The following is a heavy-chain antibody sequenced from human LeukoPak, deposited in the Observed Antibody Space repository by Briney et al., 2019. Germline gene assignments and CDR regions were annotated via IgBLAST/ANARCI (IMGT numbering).Heavy chain of an antibody. D-gene: IGHD6-13*01. Sequence: ASVKVSCKASGYTFTSYAMHWVRQAPGQRLEWMGWINAGNGNTKYSQKFQGRVTITRDTSASTAYMELSSLRSEDTAVYYCARAPASSWYPTHYFDYWGQGTLVTVSS. CDR3: ARAPASSWYPTHYFDY. J-gene: IGHJ4*02. CDR2: INAGNGNT. V-gene: IGHV1-3*01. CDR1: GYTFTSYA.